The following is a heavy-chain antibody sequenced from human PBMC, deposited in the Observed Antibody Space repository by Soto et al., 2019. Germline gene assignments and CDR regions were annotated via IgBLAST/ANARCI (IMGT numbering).Heavy chain of an antibody. CDR3: AKERDNGAARYYFDY. V-gene: IGHV3-23*01. Sequence: GGSLRLSCAASGFTFSSYAMTWVRQAPGKGLEWVSAISGGGDSIYYADSVKGRFTISRDQSKNTLYLQMHSLRAEDTAVYFCAKERDNGAARYYFDYWGQGTLVT. CDR1: GFTFSSYA. J-gene: IGHJ4*02. CDR2: ISGGGDSI. D-gene: IGHD2-8*01.